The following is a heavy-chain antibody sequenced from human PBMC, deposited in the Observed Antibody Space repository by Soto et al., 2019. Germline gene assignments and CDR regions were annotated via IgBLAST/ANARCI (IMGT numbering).Heavy chain of an antibody. J-gene: IGHJ4*02. CDR3: AREGDCSRTSCYEDFDY. CDR2: INSDGSGT. V-gene: IGHV3-74*01. CDR1: GFTFSSYW. Sequence: PGGSLRLSCAASGFTFSSYWMHWVRQAPGKGLAWVSRINSDGSGTSYADSVKGRFTISRDNAKNTLYLQMNSLRAEDTAVYYCAREGDCSRTSCYEDFDYWGQGTLVTVSS. D-gene: IGHD2-2*01.